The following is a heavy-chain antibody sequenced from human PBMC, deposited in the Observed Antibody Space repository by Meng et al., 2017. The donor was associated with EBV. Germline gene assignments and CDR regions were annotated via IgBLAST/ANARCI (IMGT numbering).Heavy chain of an antibody. CDR2: VETKASKYAT. CDR1: GVIFRYSA. CDR3: WGDLNYGSY. V-gene: IGHV3-73*02. D-gene: IGHD3-16*01. Sequence: VYWVGVGGGLGPPGGSLKLSCGASGVIFRYSAMHWVRQASGKGLEWVGRVETKASKYATAYAASVKGRFSVSRDDSKNMVFLEMNSLKTEDTARYYCWGDLNYGSYWGQGTLVTVSS. J-gene: IGHJ4*02.